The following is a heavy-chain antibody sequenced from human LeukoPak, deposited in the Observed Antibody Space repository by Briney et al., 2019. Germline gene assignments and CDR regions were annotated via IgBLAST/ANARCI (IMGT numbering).Heavy chain of an antibody. CDR1: GYTFTGYY. CDR3: ASLGWGIAVAGTSDYYYYGMDV. Sequence: GASVKVSCKASGYTFTGYYMHWVRQAPGQGLEWMGWINPNSGNTGYAQKFQGRVTMTRNTSISTAYMELSSLRSEDTAVYYCASLGWGIAVAGTSDYYYYGMDVWGQGTTVTVSS. J-gene: IGHJ6*02. D-gene: IGHD6-19*01. V-gene: IGHV1-8*02. CDR2: INPNSGNT.